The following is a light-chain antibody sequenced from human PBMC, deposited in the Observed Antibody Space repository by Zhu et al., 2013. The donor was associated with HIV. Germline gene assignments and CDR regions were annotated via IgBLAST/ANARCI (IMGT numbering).Light chain of an antibody. CDR3: QQYGLSPRT. Sequence: VLTQSPVTLSVSPGERATLSCRASQSLTSGQLAWYQQKPGQAPRLLIYHASSRATGIPDRFAGSESGTDFTLTISRVEPEDFAVYYCQQYGLSPRTFGQGTKVEFK. V-gene: IGKV3-20*01. CDR2: HAS. J-gene: IGKJ1*01. CDR1: QSLTSGQ.